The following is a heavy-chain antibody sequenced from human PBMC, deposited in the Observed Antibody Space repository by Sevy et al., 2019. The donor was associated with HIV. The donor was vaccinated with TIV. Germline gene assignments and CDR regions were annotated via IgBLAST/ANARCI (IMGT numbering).Heavy chain of an antibody. D-gene: IGHD3-3*01. CDR3: ARDCDFWSGYTALSYYSLSYYYGMDV. CDR2: ISRSGTTT. J-gene: IGHJ6*02. CDR1: GLNFSKDS. V-gene: IGHV3-48*02. Sequence: GGSLRLSCAASGLNFSKDSFNWVRQAPEKGLEWISHISRSGTTTYYAESEKGRFTVSRDNAKNSLYLQMSSLRDEDTAVYYCARDCDFWSGYTALSYYSLSYYYGMDVWGQGTTVTVSS.